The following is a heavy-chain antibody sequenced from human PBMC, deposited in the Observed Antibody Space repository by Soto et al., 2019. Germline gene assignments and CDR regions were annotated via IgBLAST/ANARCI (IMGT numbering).Heavy chain of an antibody. Sequence: PSETLSLTCAVYGGSFSSYYWSWIRQPPGKGLEWIGEINHSGSTNYNPSLKSRVTISVDTSKNQFSLKLSSVTAADTAVYYCAREYYDILTGYPGSGMDVWGQGTTVTVSS. CDR1: GGSFSSYY. D-gene: IGHD3-9*01. CDR3: AREYYDILTGYPGSGMDV. CDR2: INHSGST. V-gene: IGHV4-34*01. J-gene: IGHJ6*02.